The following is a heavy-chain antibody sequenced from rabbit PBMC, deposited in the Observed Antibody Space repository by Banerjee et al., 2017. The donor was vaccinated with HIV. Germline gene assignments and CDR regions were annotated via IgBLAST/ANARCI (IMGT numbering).Heavy chain of an antibody. CDR1: GFFLSDKYV. CDR2: INTSIGNT. J-gene: IGHJ4*02. D-gene: IGHD1-1*01. CDR3: TRDACGAYYHYGQYV. Sequence: EQLEESGGGQVKPGRSLTLNCKDCGFFLSDKYVMGWVRQAPGNGLEWIGCINTSIGNTVFANLSKFRLTISKTSSTSFSLQMATLTSSYPALHFGTRDACGAYYHYGQYVWGPGTLVTVS. V-gene: IGHV1S45*01.